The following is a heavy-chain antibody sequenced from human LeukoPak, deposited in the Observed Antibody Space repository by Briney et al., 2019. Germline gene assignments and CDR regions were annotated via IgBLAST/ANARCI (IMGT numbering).Heavy chain of an antibody. V-gene: IGHV3-30-3*01. Sequence: PGGSLRLSCAASGFTFSSYAMHWVRQAPGKGLEWVAVISYDGSNKYYADSVKGRFTISRDNSKNTLYLQMNSLRAEDTAVYYCERAANYYDSSGSPLSDYWGQGTLVTVSS. CDR2: ISYDGSNK. D-gene: IGHD3-22*01. CDR3: ERAANYYDSSGSPLSDY. CDR1: GFTFSSYA. J-gene: IGHJ4*02.